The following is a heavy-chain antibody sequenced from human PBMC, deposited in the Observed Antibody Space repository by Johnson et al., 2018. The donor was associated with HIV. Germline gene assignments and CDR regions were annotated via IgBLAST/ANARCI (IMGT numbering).Heavy chain of an antibody. Sequence: VQVVESGGGVVQPGRSLRLSCAASGFTFSNYAVHWVRQAPGKGLDWVAVISYDGSDKYYADSVKGRFTISRDNSNNTLYLQMNSLRAGDTAVYYCARAGEYSGSWNAFDIWGQGTMVTVSS. V-gene: IGHV3-30*04. CDR2: ISYDGSDK. CDR1: GFTFSNYA. D-gene: IGHD6-13*01. J-gene: IGHJ3*02. CDR3: ARAGEYSGSWNAFDI.